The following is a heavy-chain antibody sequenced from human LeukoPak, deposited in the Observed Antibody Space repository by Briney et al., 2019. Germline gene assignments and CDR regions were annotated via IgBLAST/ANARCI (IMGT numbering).Heavy chain of an antibody. CDR2: IYTTGST. Sequence: SEPLSLTCTVSGGSISSYYWSWIRQPAGKGLEWIGRIYTTGSTNYNPSLKSRVTMSVDTSKNQFSLKLSSVTAADTAVYYCARVTGTTLYYYMDVWGKGTTVTVSS. CDR1: GGSISSYY. V-gene: IGHV4-4*07. D-gene: IGHD1-7*01. J-gene: IGHJ6*03. CDR3: ARVTGTTLYYYMDV.